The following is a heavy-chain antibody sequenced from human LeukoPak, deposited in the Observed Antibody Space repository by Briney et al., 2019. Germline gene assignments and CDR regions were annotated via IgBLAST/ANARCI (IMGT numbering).Heavy chain of an antibody. Sequence: PSETLSLTCTVSGYSISSGYYWGWVRQPPGEGLEWIGYIYYSGSTNYNPSLKSRVTISVDTSKNQFSLKLSSVTAADTAAYYCARSTAVVPLGYWGQGTLVTVSS. CDR3: ARSTAVVPLGY. CDR2: IYYSGST. CDR1: GYSISSGYY. D-gene: IGHD5-18*01. V-gene: IGHV4-38-2*02. J-gene: IGHJ4*02.